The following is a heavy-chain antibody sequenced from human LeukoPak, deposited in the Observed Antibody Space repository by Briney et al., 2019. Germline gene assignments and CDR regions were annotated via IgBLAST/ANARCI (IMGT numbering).Heavy chain of an antibody. V-gene: IGHV1-69*04. CDR1: GGTFSSYA. CDR2: IIPILGIA. D-gene: IGHD4-17*01. J-gene: IGHJ6*02. Sequence: SVKVSCKASGGTFSSYAISWVRQAPGQGREWMVRIIPILGIANYAQKFQGRVTITADKSTSTAYMELSSLRSEDTAVCYCARPVVGDYGSNYYYGMDVWGQGTTVTVSS. CDR3: ARPVVGDYGSNYYYGMDV.